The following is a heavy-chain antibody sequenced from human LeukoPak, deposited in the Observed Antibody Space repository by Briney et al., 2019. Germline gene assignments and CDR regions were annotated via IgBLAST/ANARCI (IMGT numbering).Heavy chain of an antibody. CDR3: AIVSVAGTKFDY. CDR1: GFTFSDYY. Sequence: GGSLRLSCAASGFTFSDYYMSWVRQAPGKGLEWVSYISSSSSYTNYADSVKGRFTISRDNAKNSLYLQMNSLRAEDTAVYYCAIVSVAGTKFDYWGQGTLVTVSS. J-gene: IGHJ4*02. V-gene: IGHV3-11*06. CDR2: ISSSSSYT. D-gene: IGHD6-19*01.